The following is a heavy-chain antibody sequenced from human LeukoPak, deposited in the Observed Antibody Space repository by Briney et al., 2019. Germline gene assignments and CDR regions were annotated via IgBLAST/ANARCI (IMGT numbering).Heavy chain of an antibody. Sequence: SETLSLTCDVYGGSFSGYYWSWIRQPPGKGLEWIGEINHSGSTNYNPSLKSRVTISVDTSKNQFSLKLSSVTAADTAVYYCARSGYYYNWFDPWGQGTLVTVSS. CDR3: ARSGYYYNWFDP. D-gene: IGHD3-22*01. V-gene: IGHV4-34*01. CDR1: GGSFSGYY. J-gene: IGHJ5*02. CDR2: INHSGST.